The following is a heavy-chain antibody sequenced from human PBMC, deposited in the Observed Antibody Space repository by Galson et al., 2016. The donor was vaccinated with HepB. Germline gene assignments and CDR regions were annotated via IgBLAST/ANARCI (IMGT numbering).Heavy chain of an antibody. D-gene: IGHD1-26*01. CDR3: AVGGHVDY. J-gene: IGHJ4*02. CDR1: GFTLSNSA. V-gene: IGHV3-23*01. CDR2: MSDSGGST. Sequence: SLRLSCAASGFTLSNSAMSWVRQAPGKGLEWVSAMSDSGGSTYYADSVKGRFTISRDNSKNSLYLQMNSLRVDDTAVYYCAVGGHVDYGGQGTLVTVSS.